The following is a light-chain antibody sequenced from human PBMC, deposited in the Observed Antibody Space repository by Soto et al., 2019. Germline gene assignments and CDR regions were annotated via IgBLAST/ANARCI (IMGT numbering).Light chain of an antibody. Sequence: SYELTQPPSVSVAPGQTARISCGGNNIGSKSVHWFQQKPGQAPVLVVYDDNDRPSGIPERFSGSNSGNTATLTINRVEAGDEADYYCQVWDSISDHFVFGTGTKLTVL. CDR3: QVWDSISDHFV. CDR2: DDN. V-gene: IGLV3-21*02. CDR1: NIGSKS. J-gene: IGLJ1*01.